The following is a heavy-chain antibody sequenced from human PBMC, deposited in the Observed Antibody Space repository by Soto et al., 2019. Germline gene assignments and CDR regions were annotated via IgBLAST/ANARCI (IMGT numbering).Heavy chain of an antibody. Sequence: EVQLLESGGGLVQPGGSLRLSCAASGFTFSSYDMSWVRQAPGKGLEWVSAISGSGGSTYYADSVKGRFTISRDNSKHTLYLQMNSLRAEDTAVYYCAKGAMIVVVITPDYWGQGTLVTVSS. D-gene: IGHD3-22*01. V-gene: IGHV3-23*01. J-gene: IGHJ4*02. CDR3: AKGAMIVVVITPDY. CDR2: ISGSGGST. CDR1: GFTFSSYD.